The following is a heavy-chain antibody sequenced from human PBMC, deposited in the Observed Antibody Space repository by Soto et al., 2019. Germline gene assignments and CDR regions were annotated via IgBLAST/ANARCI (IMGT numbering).Heavy chain of an antibody. Sequence: SGTLSLTCNMSGDSYSISTYSWSWIRQPPGKALQWIGFIYQSGVTSYNPSLASRVSISLDRSNNQCSLKLKSVTAADTAVYFCAGMPYTSGLRFDPWGPGTLVTVSS. CDR2: IYQSGVT. CDR3: AGMPYTSGLRFDP. V-gene: IGHV4-30-2*01. CDR1: GDSYSISTYS. D-gene: IGHD6-19*01. J-gene: IGHJ5*02.